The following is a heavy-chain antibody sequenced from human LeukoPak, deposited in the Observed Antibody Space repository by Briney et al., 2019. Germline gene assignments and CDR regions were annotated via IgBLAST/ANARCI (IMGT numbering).Heavy chain of an antibody. D-gene: IGHD1-26*01. V-gene: IGHV4-39*01. CDR2: IYYSGST. CDR1: GGSISSSSYY. CDR3: ASTSGSYLDYFDY. J-gene: IGHJ4*02. Sequence: SETLSLTCTVSGGSISSSSYYWGWIRQPPGKGLEWIGSIYYSGSTYYNPSLKSRVTISVDTSKNQFSLKLSSVTAADTAVYYCASTSGSYLDYFDYWSQGTLVTVSS.